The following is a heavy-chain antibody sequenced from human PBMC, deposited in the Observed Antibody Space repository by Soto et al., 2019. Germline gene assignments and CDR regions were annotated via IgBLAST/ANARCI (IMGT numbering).Heavy chain of an antibody. V-gene: IGHV1-69*13. J-gene: IGHJ3*02. CDR2: IIPIFGTA. Sequence: SVKVSCKASGGTFSSYAISWVRQAPGQGLEWMGGIIPIFGTANYAQKFQGRVTITADESTSTAYMELSSLRSEDTAVYYCAREAYYYDSSGYPDSDAFDIWGQGTMVTVSS. CDR1: GGTFSSYA. D-gene: IGHD3-22*01. CDR3: AREAYYYDSSGYPDSDAFDI.